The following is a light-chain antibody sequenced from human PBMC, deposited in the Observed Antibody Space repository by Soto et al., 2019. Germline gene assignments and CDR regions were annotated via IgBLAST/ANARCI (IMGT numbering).Light chain of an antibody. CDR2: DAS. CDR1: QSIKTW. Sequence: DIQMTQSPSALSASVGDRVTITCRASQSIKTWLAWYQRKPGRAPNLLIYDASSLQGGVPSRFSGSGSGTDFTLTISCLQSEDFATYYCQQYYSYPSLTFGGGTKVDIK. J-gene: IGKJ4*01. CDR3: QQYYSYPSLT. V-gene: IGKV1-5*01.